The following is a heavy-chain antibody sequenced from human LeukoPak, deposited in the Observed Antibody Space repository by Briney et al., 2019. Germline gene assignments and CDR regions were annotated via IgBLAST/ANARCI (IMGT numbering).Heavy chain of an antibody. CDR2: TNPNSGNT. J-gene: IGHJ6*02. CDR1: GYTFTSYD. CDR3: ARGLGFGELYYYYGMDV. D-gene: IGHD3-10*01. Sequence: ASVKVSCKASGYTFTSYDINWVRQATGQGLEWMGWTNPNSGNTGYAQKFQGRVTMTRNTSISTAYMELSSLRSEDTAVYYCARGLGFGELYYYYGMDVWGQGTTVTVSS. V-gene: IGHV1-8*01.